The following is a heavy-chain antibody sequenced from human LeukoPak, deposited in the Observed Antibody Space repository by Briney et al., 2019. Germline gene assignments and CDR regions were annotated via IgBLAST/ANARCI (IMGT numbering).Heavy chain of an antibody. CDR1: GFTFSSYA. J-gene: IGHJ4*02. Sequence: PGGSQRLSCAASGFTFSSYAMHWVRRAPGKGLEWVAVISYDGSNKYYADSVKGRFTISRDNSKNTLYLQMNSLRAEDTAVYYCARDQRIAAAGVFDYWGQGTLVTVSS. V-gene: IGHV3-30*04. CDR2: ISYDGSNK. CDR3: ARDQRIAAAGVFDY. D-gene: IGHD6-13*01.